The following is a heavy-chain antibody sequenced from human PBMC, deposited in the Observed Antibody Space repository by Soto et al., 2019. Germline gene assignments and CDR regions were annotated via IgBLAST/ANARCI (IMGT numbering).Heavy chain of an antibody. J-gene: IGHJ3*01. Sequence: GGSLRLSCAASGFIFSEYAMSWLRQAPGKGLEWVSSIGGPGTDTYYADYVKGQFTISRDNSENTLYLQMNSLRVEDTAIYYCATDGVSRNSVWAPFDVWGQGTMVTVSS. D-gene: IGHD1-26*01. CDR1: GFIFSEYA. CDR2: IGGPGTDT. V-gene: IGHV3-23*01. CDR3: ATDGVSRNSVWAPFDV.